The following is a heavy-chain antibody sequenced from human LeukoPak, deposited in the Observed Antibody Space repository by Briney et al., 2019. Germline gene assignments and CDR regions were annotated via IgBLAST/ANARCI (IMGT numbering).Heavy chain of an antibody. CDR3: ARQGFGSSYFDY. J-gene: IGHJ4*02. V-gene: IGHV4-39*07. D-gene: IGHD3-16*01. Sequence: PSETLSLTCTVSGGSISSSSYYWGWIRQPPGKGLEWIGGIYYSGSTYYNPSLKSRVTISLDTSKNQFSLKLSSVTAADTAVYYCARQGFGSSYFDYWGQGTLVTVSS. CDR1: GGSISSSSYY. CDR2: IYYSGST.